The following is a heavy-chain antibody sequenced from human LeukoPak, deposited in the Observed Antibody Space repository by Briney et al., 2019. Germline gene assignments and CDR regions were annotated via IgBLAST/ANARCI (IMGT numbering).Heavy chain of an antibody. V-gene: IGHV4-31*03. D-gene: IGHD3-22*01. Sequence: PSETLSLTCTVSGGSISSGGYYWSWIRQHPGKGLEWIGYIYYSGSTYYNPSLKSRVTISVDTSKNQFSLKLSSVTAADTAVYYCARDVDYYDSTSTGGNWFDPWGQGTLVTVSS. CDR3: ARDVDYYDSTSTGGNWFDP. J-gene: IGHJ5*02. CDR1: GGSISSGGYY. CDR2: IYYSGST.